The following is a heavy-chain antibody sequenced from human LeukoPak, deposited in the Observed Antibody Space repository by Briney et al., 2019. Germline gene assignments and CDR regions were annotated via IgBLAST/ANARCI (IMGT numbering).Heavy chain of an antibody. D-gene: IGHD2-8*01. CDR3: AKDIVLMVYADDFDY. CDR2: ISGSGGST. CDR1: GFTFSSYA. J-gene: IGHJ4*02. V-gene: IGHV3-23*01. Sequence: GGSLRLSCAASGFTFSSYAMSWVRQAPGKGLEWVSAISGSGGSTYYADSVKGRFTISRDNSKNTLYLQMNSLRAEDTAVYYCAKDIVLMVYADDFDYWGQGTLVTVSS.